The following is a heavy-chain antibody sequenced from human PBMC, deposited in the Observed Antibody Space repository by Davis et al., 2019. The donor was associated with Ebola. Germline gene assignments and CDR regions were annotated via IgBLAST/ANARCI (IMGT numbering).Heavy chain of an antibody. CDR3: ARYSDGEQLLDY. V-gene: IGHV4-30-4*07. CDR1: GGSISSGGYS. Sequence: LRLSCAVSGGSISSGGYSWSWIRQPPGKGLEWIGYIYYSGSTYYNPSLKSRVTISVDTSKNQFSLKLSSVTAADTAVYYCARYSDGEQLLDYWGQGTLVTVSS. J-gene: IGHJ4*02. CDR2: IYYSGST. D-gene: IGHD2-15*01.